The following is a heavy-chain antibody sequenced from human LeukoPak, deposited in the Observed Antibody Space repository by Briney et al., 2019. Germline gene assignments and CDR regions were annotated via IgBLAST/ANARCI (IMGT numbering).Heavy chain of an antibody. V-gene: IGHV4-59*01. CDR1: GDSIRSYY. J-gene: IGHJ4*02. D-gene: IGHD2-8*02. Sequence: KSPETLSLTCTVSGDSIRSYYWTWIRQSPGKGLEWIGYISYSGSTTYNPALKGRVTISIDTSKNPFSLSLTSVTAADTAVYYCAGDKGTNIWSFYWGQGTLVTVSS. CDR3: AGDKGTNIWSFY. CDR2: ISYSGST.